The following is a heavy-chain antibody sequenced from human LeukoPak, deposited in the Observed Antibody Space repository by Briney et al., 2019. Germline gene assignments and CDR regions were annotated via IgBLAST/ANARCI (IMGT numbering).Heavy chain of an antibody. CDR3: AKDGSWSCTD. CDR1: GFTFNTYA. D-gene: IGHD2-8*02. CDR2: VTGDGVHT. V-gene: IGHV3-23*01. Sequence: GGSLRLSCAASGFTFNTYAMSWVRRAPGKRLEWVSGVTGDGVHTWYADSVKGRFTISRVNSKGSLYLQMNSLRADDTAVYYCAKDGSWSCTDWGQGTLVRVSS. J-gene: IGHJ4*02.